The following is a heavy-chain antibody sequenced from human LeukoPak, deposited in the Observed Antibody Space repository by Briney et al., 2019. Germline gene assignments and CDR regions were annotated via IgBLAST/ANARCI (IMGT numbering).Heavy chain of an antibody. Sequence: VQPGRSLRLSCAASGFTFSSYGMHWVRQAPGKGLEWVAVISYDGSNKYYADSVKGRFTISRDSSKNTLYLQMNSLRAEDTAVYYCAKDIVVVPAAIYYYYGMDVWGQGTTVTVSS. CDR1: GFTFSSYG. CDR2: ISYDGSNK. CDR3: AKDIVVVPAAIYYYYGMDV. D-gene: IGHD2-2*01. V-gene: IGHV3-30*18. J-gene: IGHJ6*02.